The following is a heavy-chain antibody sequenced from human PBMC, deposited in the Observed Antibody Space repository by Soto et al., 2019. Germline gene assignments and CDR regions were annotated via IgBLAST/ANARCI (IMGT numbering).Heavy chain of an antibody. CDR2: IIPVLGTP. J-gene: IGHJ6*02. D-gene: IGHD6-13*01. CDR3: ASSAGLDHLLNYYGLNV. V-gene: IGHV1-69*01. Sequence: QVLLVQSSAEVKKPGSSVNVSCKASGGTFTSTAFSWVRQAPGQRLEWMGGIIPVLGTPNYAQKFQARLTVTADASTTTVHMELSSLRSDDTAVYYCASSAGLDHLLNYYGLNVWGQGTTVTVSS. CDR1: GGTFTSTA.